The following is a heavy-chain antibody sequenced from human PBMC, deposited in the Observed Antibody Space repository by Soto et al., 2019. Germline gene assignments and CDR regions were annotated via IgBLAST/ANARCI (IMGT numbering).Heavy chain of an antibody. CDR2: IIPIFGTA. Sequence: ASVKVSCKASGGTLSSYAISWVRQAPGQGLEWMGGIIPIFGTANYAQKFQGRVTITADESTSTAYMELSSLRSEDTAVYYCARDYYDSSGYYNYYYYGMDVWGQGTTVTVSS. J-gene: IGHJ6*02. CDR1: GGTLSSYA. V-gene: IGHV1-69*13. CDR3: ARDYYDSSGYYNYYYYGMDV. D-gene: IGHD3-22*01.